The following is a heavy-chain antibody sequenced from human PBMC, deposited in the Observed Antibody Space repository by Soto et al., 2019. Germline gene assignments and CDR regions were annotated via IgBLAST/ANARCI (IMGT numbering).Heavy chain of an antibody. D-gene: IGHD3-10*01. CDR3: ASTSPRQKGPPNYYGSGRGPDY. CDR2: ISGSGGST. V-gene: IGHV3-23*01. CDR1: GFTFSSYA. Sequence: EVQLLESGGGLVQPGGSLRLSCAASGFTFSSYAMSWVRQAPGKGLEWVSAISGSGGSTYYADSVKGRFTISRDNSKNTLYLQMNSLRAEDTAVYYCASTSPRQKGPPNYYGSGRGPDYWGQGTLVTVSS. J-gene: IGHJ4*02.